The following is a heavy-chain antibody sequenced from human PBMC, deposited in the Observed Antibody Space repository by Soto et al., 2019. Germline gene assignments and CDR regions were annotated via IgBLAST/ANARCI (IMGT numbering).Heavy chain of an antibody. V-gene: IGHV4-34*01. Sequence: QVQLQQWGAGLLKPSETLSLICAVYGGSFSGYYWTWIRQPPGKGLEWIGEIKHTGGSNYNPSLESRVTISVDTSKNQFSLSLSSVTAADTAAYYCARGTFRGYSYGYYFDYWGQGALVTVSS. CDR1: GGSFSGYY. J-gene: IGHJ4*02. CDR3: ARGTFRGYSYGYYFDY. D-gene: IGHD5-18*01. CDR2: IKHTGGS.